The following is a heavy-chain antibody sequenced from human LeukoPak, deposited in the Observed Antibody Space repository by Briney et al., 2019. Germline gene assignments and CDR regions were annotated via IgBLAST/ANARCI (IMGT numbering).Heavy chain of an antibody. CDR3: AKEGIVVVVAATPEFDY. CDR1: GFTFSSYA. J-gene: IGHJ4*02. CDR2: ISGSGGST. V-gene: IGHV3-23*01. D-gene: IGHD2-15*01. Sequence: PGGSLRLSCAASGFTFSSYAMSWVRQAPGKGLEWVSAISGSGGSTYYADSVKGRFTISRDNSKNTLYLQMNSLRAEDTAVYYCAKEGIVVVVAATPEFDYWGQGTLVTVSS.